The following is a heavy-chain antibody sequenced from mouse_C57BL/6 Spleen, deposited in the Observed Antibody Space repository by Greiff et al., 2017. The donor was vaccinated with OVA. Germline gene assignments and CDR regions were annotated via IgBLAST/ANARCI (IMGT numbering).Heavy chain of an antibody. CDR3: TRRVTTVVARYFDV. J-gene: IGHJ1*03. CDR2: IDPETGGT. D-gene: IGHD1-1*01. CDR1: GYTFTDYE. Sequence: QVQLQQSGAELVRPGASVTLSCKASGYTFTDYEMHWVKQTPVHGLEWIGAIDPETGGTAYNQKFKGKAILTADKSSSTAYMELRSLTSEDSAVYYCTRRVTTVVARYFDVWGTGTTVTVSS. V-gene: IGHV1-15*01.